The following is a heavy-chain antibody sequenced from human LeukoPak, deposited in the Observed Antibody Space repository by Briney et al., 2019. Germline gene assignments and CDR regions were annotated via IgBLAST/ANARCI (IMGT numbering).Heavy chain of an antibody. V-gene: IGHV4-30-4*08. CDR2: IYYSGST. J-gene: IGHJ6*03. D-gene: IGHD3-3*01. CDR3: AREWVTILHYMDV. CDR1: GGSISSGDYY. Sequence: SETLSLTCTVSGGSISSGDYYWSWIRQPPGKGLEWIGYIYYSGSTYYNPSLKSRVTKSVDTSKNQFSLKLSSVTAADTAVYYCAREWVTILHYMDVWGKGTTVTVSS.